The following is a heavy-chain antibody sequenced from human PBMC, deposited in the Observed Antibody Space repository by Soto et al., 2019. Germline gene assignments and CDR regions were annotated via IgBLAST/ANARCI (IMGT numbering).Heavy chain of an antibody. CDR1: GGSISSSSYY. J-gene: IGHJ4*02. D-gene: IGHD6-13*01. CDR3: ASSGWAAASGY. Sequence: SETLSLTCTVSGGSISSSSYYWGWIRQPPGKGLEWIGSIYYSGSTYYNPSLKSRVTISVDTSKNQFSLKLSSVTAADTAVYYCASSGWAAASGYWGQGTLVTVSS. V-gene: IGHV4-39*01. CDR2: IYYSGST.